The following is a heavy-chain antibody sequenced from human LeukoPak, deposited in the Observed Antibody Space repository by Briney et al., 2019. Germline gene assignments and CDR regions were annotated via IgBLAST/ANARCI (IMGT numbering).Heavy chain of an antibody. J-gene: IGHJ4*02. CDR3: ARDLGYGYTLDY. Sequence: SVKVSCKASVGTFSSYAISWVRPAPGQGLEWMGRIIPILGIANYAQKFQGRVTITADKSTSTAYMELSSLRSEDTAVYYCARDLGYGYTLDYWGQGTLVTVSS. V-gene: IGHV1-69*04. D-gene: IGHD5-18*01. CDR1: VGTFSSYA. CDR2: IIPILGIA.